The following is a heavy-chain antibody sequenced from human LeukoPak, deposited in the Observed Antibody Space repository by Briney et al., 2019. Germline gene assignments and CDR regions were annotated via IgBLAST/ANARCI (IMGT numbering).Heavy chain of an antibody. D-gene: IGHD5-18*01. CDR1: GFTVSTNY. CDR3: VKDPRRKGLVGYSYGPIDY. Sequence: GGSLRLSCAASGFTVSTNYMSWVRQAPGKGLEWVSVIYSGATTSYADSVKGRFTISRDNSKNTLYLQLNSLRAEDTAVYYCVKDPRRKGLVGYSYGPIDYWGQGTLVTVSS. CDR2: IYSGATT. V-gene: IGHV3-53*01. J-gene: IGHJ4*02.